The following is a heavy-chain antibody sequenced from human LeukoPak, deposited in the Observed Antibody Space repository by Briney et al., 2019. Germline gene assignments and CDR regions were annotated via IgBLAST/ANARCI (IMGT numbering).Heavy chain of an antibody. D-gene: IGHD5-18*01. CDR3: AREGYNY. Sequence: SETLSLTCAVYGGSFSGYYWSWIRQPPGKGLEWIGEINHSGSTNYNPSLKSRVTISVDTSKNQFSLKLSSVTAADTAVYYCAREGYNYWGQGTLVTVSS. CDR2: INHSGST. CDR1: GGSFSGYY. J-gene: IGHJ4*02. V-gene: IGHV4-34*01.